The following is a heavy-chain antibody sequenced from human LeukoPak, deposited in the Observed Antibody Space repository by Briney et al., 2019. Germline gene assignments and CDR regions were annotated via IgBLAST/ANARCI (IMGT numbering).Heavy chain of an antibody. D-gene: IGHD3-22*01. V-gene: IGHV1-18*01. CDR3: ARERPPQFYDSSGYYYGAEFFHH. J-gene: IGHJ1*01. Sequence: ASVKVSCTASGYTFTIYGISWVRQAPGQGLEWMGWISAYNGHTNYAQNLQGRVTMTTDTSTSTAYMELRSLRSDDTAVYYCARERPPQFYDSSGYYYGAEFFHHWGQGTLVTVSS. CDR2: ISAYNGHT. CDR1: GYTFTIYG.